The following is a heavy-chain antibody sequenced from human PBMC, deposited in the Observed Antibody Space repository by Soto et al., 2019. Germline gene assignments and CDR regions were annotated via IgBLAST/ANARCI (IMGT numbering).Heavy chain of an antibody. J-gene: IGHJ4*02. D-gene: IGHD3-3*01. CDR3: ARDKRDLRFLEWSYYFDY. CDR1: GFTFSNYA. Sequence: GGSLRLSCAPSGFTFSNYAMHWVRQAPGKGLERVAVISYDGSNKYYADSVKGRFTISRDNSKNTLYLQMNSLRAEDTAVYYCARDKRDLRFLEWSYYFDYWGQGTLVTVSS. CDR2: ISYDGSNK. V-gene: IGHV3-30-3*01.